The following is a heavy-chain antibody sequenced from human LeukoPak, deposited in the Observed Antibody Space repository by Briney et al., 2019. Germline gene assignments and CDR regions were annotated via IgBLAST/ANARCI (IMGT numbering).Heavy chain of an antibody. CDR2: ISGSGGST. Sequence: GGSLRLSCAASGLTFSSYAMSWVRQAPGKGLEWVSAISGSGGSTYYADSVKGRFTISRDNSKNTLYLQMNSLRAEDTAVYYCAKDSISGSWHYNWFDPWGQGTLVTVSS. CDR1: GLTFSSYA. D-gene: IGHD6-13*01. CDR3: AKDSISGSWHYNWFDP. V-gene: IGHV3-23*01. J-gene: IGHJ5*02.